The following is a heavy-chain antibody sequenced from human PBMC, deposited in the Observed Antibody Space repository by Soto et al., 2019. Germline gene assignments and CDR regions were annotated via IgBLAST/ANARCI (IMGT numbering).Heavy chain of an antibody. Sequence: PGGSLRLSCAASGFTFSSYAMHWVRHAPGKGLEWVAVISYDGSNKYYADSVKGRFTISRDNSKNTLYLQMNSLRAEDTAVYYCAREEGYSGYDYSWFDPWGQGTLVTVSS. CDR2: ISYDGSNK. CDR1: GFTFSSYA. V-gene: IGHV3-30-3*01. D-gene: IGHD5-12*01. CDR3: AREEGYSGYDYSWFDP. J-gene: IGHJ5*02.